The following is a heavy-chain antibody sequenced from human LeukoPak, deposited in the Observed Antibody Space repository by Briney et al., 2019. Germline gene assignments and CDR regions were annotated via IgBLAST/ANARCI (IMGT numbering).Heavy chain of an antibody. CDR3: AKDRGY. CDR1: GFTFSSYA. J-gene: IGHJ4*02. Sequence: GGSLRLSCAASGFTFSSYAMSWVRQAPGKGLEWVAEMSTSAGRTHYAVSVQGRFTVSRDNRKSTAYLQMNSLRAEDTAVCYCAKDRGYWGQGTLVTVSS. D-gene: IGHD6-13*01. CDR2: MSTSAGRT. V-gene: IGHV3-23*01.